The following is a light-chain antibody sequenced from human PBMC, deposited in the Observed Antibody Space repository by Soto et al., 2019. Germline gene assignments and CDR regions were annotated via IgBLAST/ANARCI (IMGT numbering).Light chain of an antibody. CDR1: QSISSN. CDR2: GAS. J-gene: IGKJ1*01. CDR3: QQYYSWPPT. V-gene: IGKV3-15*01. Sequence: EIVMAQSPATLAVSPGERVTLSCRAIQSISSNLAWYQQKPGQAPRLLIFGASTRATGIPARFSGSGSGTDFTLSISGLQSEDFAFYYCQQYYSWPPTFGQGTEVEVK.